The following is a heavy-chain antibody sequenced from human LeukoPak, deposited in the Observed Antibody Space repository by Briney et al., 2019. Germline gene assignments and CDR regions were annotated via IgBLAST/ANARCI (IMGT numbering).Heavy chain of an antibody. CDR2: ISGSGDST. J-gene: IGHJ4*02. V-gene: IGHV3-23*01. CDR1: GFTFSTYA. D-gene: IGHD5-12*01. CDR3: ARWLRRPIDY. Sequence: GGSLRLSCAASGFTFSTYAMTWVRPAPGKGLEWVSSISGSGDSTYYAASVKGRFTISRDNSRRTLYLQMNNLRVEDTAVYYCARWLRRPIDYWGQGTLVTVSS.